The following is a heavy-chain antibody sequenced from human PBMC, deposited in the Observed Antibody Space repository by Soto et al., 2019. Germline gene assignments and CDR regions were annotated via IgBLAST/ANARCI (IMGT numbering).Heavy chain of an antibody. D-gene: IGHD2-21*02. CDR3: SRSSVVVTALDY. J-gene: IGHJ4*02. V-gene: IGHV1-3*05. CDR2: INAGNGNT. CDR1: GYTFTSYA. Sequence: QVQLVQSGAEEKKPGASVKVSCKASGYTFTSYAMHWVRQAPGQRLEWMGWINAGNGNTKYSQKFHGRVTITRDTSASTADMELSSLRSEDTAVYYCSRSSVVVTALDYWGQGTLVTVSS.